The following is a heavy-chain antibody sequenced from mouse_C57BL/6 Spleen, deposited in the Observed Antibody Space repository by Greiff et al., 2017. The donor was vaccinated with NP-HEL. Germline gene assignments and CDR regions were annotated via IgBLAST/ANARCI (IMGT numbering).Heavy chain of an antibody. J-gene: IGHJ1*03. V-gene: IGHV1-69*01. CDR3: ARTRHDYGSSSYRYFDV. CDR1: GYTFTSYW. Sequence: QVQLQQPGAELVMPGASVKLSCKASGYTFTSYWMHWVKQRPGQGLEWIGEIDPSDSYTNYNQKFKGKSTLTVDKSSSTAYMQLSSLTSEDSAVYYRARTRHDYGSSSYRYFDVWGTGTTVTVSS. D-gene: IGHD1-1*01. CDR2: IDPSDSYT.